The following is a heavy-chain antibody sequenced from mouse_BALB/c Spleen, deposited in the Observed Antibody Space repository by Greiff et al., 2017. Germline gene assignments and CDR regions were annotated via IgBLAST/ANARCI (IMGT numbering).Heavy chain of an antibody. V-gene: IGHV1S56*01. CDR3: ARSLPGSYAMDY. J-gene: IGHJ4*01. CDR1: GYTFTSYY. CDR2: IYPGNVNT. Sequence: QVQLQQSGPELVKPGASVRISCKASGYTFTSYYIHWVKQRPGQGLEWIGWIYPGNVNTKYNEKFKGKATLTADKSSSTAYMQLSSLTSEDSAVYFCARSLPGSYAMDYWGQGTSVTVSS.